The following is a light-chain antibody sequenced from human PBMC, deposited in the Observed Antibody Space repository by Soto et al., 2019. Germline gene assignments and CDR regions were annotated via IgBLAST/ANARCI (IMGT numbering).Light chain of an antibody. CDR3: QQFNNWPRT. Sequence: EIAMTQSPATLSVSPGESSTLSCRASQSVSSNLAWYQQNPGQAPRLLISDASTRATGIPARFSGSGSGTEFTLTISSLQSEDFAVYYCQQFNNWPRTVGQGNKVDIK. CDR1: QSVSSN. V-gene: IGKV3-15*01. CDR2: DAS. J-gene: IGKJ1*01.